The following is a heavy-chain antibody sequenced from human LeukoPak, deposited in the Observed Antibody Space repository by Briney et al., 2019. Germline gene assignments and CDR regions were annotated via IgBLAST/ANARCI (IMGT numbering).Heavy chain of an antibody. Sequence: PGGSLRLSCAASGFTFSSYAMSWVRQAPGKGLEWVSAISGSGGSTYYADSVKGRFTISRDNSKNTLYLQMNSLRAEDTAVYYCARYSGSYSALDYWGQGTLVTVSS. CDR1: GFTFSSYA. D-gene: IGHD1-26*01. V-gene: IGHV3-23*01. J-gene: IGHJ4*02. CDR3: ARYSGSYSALDY. CDR2: ISGSGGST.